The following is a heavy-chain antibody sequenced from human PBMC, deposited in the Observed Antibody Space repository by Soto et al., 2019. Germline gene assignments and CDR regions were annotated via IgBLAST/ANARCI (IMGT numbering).Heavy chain of an antibody. J-gene: IGHJ3*02. CDR2: IYYSGST. D-gene: IGHD5-12*01. V-gene: IGHV4-59*08. CDR1: GGSISSYY. Sequence: PSETLSLTCTFSGGSISSYYWSWIRQPPGKGLEWIGYIYYSGSTNYNPSLKSRVTISVDTSKNQFSLKLSSVTAADTAVYYCARIGSGYVLGRAFDSWGQGTRVTVSS. CDR3: ARIGSGYVLGRAFDS.